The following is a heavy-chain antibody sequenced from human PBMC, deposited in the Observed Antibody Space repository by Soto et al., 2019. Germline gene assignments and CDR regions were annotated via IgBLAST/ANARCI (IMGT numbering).Heavy chain of an antibody. CDR2: IHHSGST. CDR3: ARYFYGVWHFDY. Sequence: SETLSLSCTVSGDSIAGYYWGWLRQPPEKTLEWIGYIHHSGSTNFNPSLKSRLTISVDTSVNQFSLRLNSVTAADTAVYYCARYFYGVWHFDYWGRGTLVTVSS. D-gene: IGHD3-3*01. V-gene: IGHV4-59*01. J-gene: IGHJ4*02. CDR1: GDSIAGYY.